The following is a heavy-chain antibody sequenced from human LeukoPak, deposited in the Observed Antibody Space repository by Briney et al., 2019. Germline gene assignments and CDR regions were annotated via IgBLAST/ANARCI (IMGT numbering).Heavy chain of an antibody. CDR1: GFTFSNYW. CDR3: ARDLWSRRGTGNFDY. J-gene: IGHJ4*02. D-gene: IGHD1-1*01. V-gene: IGHV3-7*01. CDR2: IKQDGSEK. Sequence: HPGGSLRLSCAASGFTFSNYWMTWVRQAPGKGLELVASIKQDGSEKYYVDSVKGRFTISRDNAKNSLYLQMNSLRAEDTAVYYCARDLWSRRGTGNFDYWGQGTLVTVSS.